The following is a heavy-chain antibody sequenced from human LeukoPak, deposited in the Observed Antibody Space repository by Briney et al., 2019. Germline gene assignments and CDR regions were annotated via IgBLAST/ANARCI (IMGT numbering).Heavy chain of an antibody. Sequence: QSGGSLRLSCAASGFTFSSYDMHWVRQATGKGLEWVSAIGTAGDTYYPGSVKGRFTISRENAKNSLYLQMNSLRAGDTAVYYCARVGLLWSGHWYFDLWGRGTPVTVSS. CDR3: ARVGLLWSGHWYFDL. CDR1: GFTFSSYD. D-gene: IGHD3-10*01. J-gene: IGHJ2*01. V-gene: IGHV3-13*01. CDR2: IGTAGDT.